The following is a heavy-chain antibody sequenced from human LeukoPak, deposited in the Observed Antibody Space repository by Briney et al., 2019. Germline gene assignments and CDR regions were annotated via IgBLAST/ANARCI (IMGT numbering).Heavy chain of an antibody. CDR1: GGSISSSNW. Sequence: SETLSLTCAVSGGSISSSNWWSWVRQPPGKGLEWIGEIYHSGSTNYNPSLKSRVTISVDKSKNQFSLKLSSVTAADTAVYYCARDHRKYYYDSSGLGSDAFDIWGQGTMVTVSS. D-gene: IGHD3-22*01. V-gene: IGHV4-4*02. CDR3: ARDHRKYYYDSSGLGSDAFDI. J-gene: IGHJ3*02. CDR2: IYHSGST.